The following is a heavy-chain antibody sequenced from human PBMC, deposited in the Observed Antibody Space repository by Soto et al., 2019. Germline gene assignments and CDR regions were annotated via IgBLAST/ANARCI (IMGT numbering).Heavy chain of an antibody. D-gene: IGHD2-15*01. CDR3: ARSPIVVVVAATDNWFDP. J-gene: IGHJ5*02. CDR1: GGSISSGGYS. Sequence: SETLSLTCAVSGGSISSGGYSWSWIRQPPGKGLEWIGYIYHSGSTYYNPSLKSRVTISVDRSKNQFSLKLSSVTAADTAVYYCARSPIVVVVAATDNWFDPWGQGTLVTVSS. V-gene: IGHV4-30-2*01. CDR2: IYHSGST.